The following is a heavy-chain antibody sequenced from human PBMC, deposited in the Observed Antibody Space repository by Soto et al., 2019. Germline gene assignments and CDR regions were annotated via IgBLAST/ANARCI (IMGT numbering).Heavy chain of an antibody. CDR3: AKYGVGFLDS. CDR1: GGSISSGGYY. D-gene: IGHD2-8*01. V-gene: IGHV4-31*03. J-gene: IGHJ4*02. Sequence: QVQLQESGPGLVKPSQTLSLTCTVSGGSISSGGYYWSWLRQHPGMGLEWLGYIYYSGRTYYNPSLKSRVTLSVDTSKNQFALKLGTVAAADTAGHYGAKYGVGFLDSWGQGTLVTVSS. CDR2: IYYSGRT.